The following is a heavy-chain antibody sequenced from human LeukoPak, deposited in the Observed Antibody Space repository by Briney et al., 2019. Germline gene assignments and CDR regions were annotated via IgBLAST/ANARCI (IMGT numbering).Heavy chain of an antibody. J-gene: IGHJ4*02. CDR2: IKSKTDGGTT. D-gene: IGHD2-2*01. CDR3: AGGVAVSAVPAPDY. V-gene: IGHV3-15*01. Sequence: GGSLRLSCAASGFTFSNAWMSWVRQAPGKGLEWVGRIKSKTDGGTTDYAAPVKGRFTISRDNAKNSLYLQMNSLRAEDTAVYYCAGGVAVSAVPAPDYWGQGTLVTVSS. CDR1: GFTFSNAW.